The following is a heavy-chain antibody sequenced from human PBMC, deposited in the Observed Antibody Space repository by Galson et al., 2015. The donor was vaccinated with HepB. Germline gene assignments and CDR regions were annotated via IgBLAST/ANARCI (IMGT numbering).Heavy chain of an antibody. CDR2: ISGSGATT. V-gene: IGHV3-23*01. Sequence: SLRLSCAASGFTFSTYAITWVRQAPGKGLEWVSVISGSGATTFYADSVKGRFIIYRDNSKKKVYLQMNSLRADDTAIYYCAKEPPYCGGDCYSVSDVWGQGTLVTVSS. J-gene: IGHJ4*02. CDR1: GFTFSTYA. D-gene: IGHD2-21*02. CDR3: AKEPPYCGGDCYSVSDV.